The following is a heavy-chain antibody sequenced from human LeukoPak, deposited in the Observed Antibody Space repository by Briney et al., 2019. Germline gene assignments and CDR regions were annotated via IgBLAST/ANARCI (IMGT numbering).Heavy chain of an antibody. CDR1: GFTFSDYW. CDR3: AATNWFDP. CDR2: INQGGSEQ. J-gene: IGHJ5*02. V-gene: IGHV3-7*01. Sequence: PGGSLRLSCAASGFTFSDYWMSWVRQAPGKGLEWVANINQGGSEQFYVDSLKGRFTISRDNAKNSLFLQMNGLTVEDTAVYYCAATNWFDPWGQRTLVTVSS. D-gene: IGHD1-26*01.